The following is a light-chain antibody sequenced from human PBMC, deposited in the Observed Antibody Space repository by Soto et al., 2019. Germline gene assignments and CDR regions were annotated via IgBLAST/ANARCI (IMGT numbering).Light chain of an antibody. CDR3: QHYGSSLYT. Sequence: EIELTQSPGTLSLSPGERDTLSCRTSQSQSVSSTFLAWYQQKPGQAPRLLIYGASSRATGIPDRFSGSGSGTDFTLTISRLEPEYFSLYYCQHYGSSLYTFGQVTKVDIK. CDR1: QSQSVSSTF. J-gene: IGKJ2*01. CDR2: GAS. V-gene: IGKV3-20*01.